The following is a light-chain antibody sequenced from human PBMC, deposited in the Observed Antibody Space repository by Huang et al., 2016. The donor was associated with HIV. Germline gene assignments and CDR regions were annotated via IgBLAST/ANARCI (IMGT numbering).Light chain of an antibody. J-gene: IGKJ3*01. V-gene: IGKV3-20*01. CDR1: QSISSSY. CDR2: GAS. Sequence: ELALTQSPGTLSFAPVETAPPSCRASQSISSSYLAWDQQKPGQAPRLLIYGASGRASGVPDRFSGSGSGTDFILTISRLEPEDFAVYYCQQYGNSLFTFGPGTKVDIK. CDR3: QQYGNSLFT.